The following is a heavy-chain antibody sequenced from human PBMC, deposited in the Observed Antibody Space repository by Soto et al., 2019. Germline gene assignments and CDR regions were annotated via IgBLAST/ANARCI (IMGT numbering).Heavy chain of an antibody. V-gene: IGHV1-69*13. D-gene: IGHD2-2*01. Sequence: SVKVSCKASGGTFSSYAISWVRQAPGQGLEWMGGIIPIFGTANYAQKFQGRVTITADESTSTAYMELSSLRSEDTAVYYCARGTSYRYYFDYWGQGTLVTVSS. CDR1: GGTFSSYA. CDR2: IIPIFGTA. CDR3: ARGTSYRYYFDY. J-gene: IGHJ4*02.